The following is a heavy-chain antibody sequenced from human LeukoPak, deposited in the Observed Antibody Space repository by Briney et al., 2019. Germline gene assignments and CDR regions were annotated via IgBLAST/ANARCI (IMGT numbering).Heavy chain of an antibody. CDR1: GGSISSGDYY. CDR2: IYYSGST. Sequence: SETLSLTCTVSGGSISSGDYYWSWIRQPPGKGLEWIGYIYYSGSTYYNPSLKSRVTISVDTSKNQFSLKLSSVTAADTAVYYCAREEKTSFGVVKGTFDYWGQGTLVTVSS. J-gene: IGHJ4*02. D-gene: IGHD3-3*01. CDR3: AREEKTSFGVVKGTFDY. V-gene: IGHV4-30-4*08.